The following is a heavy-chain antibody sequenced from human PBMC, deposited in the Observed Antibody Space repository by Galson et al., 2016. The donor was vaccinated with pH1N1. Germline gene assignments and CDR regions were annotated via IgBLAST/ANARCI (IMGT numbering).Heavy chain of an antibody. CDR1: GYSFTSYW. V-gene: IGHV5-51*01. J-gene: IGHJ4*02. Sequence: QSGAEVKKPGESLKISCEASGYSFTSYWIGWVRQMPGKGLEWMGIIFPGDSDTRYSPSFQGQVTISADKAINTAYLQWPSLKPSDTAMYFCARQPNTTTTIDFWGQGTLVTVSS. D-gene: IGHD1-1*01. CDR2: IFPGDSDT. CDR3: ARQPNTTTTIDF.